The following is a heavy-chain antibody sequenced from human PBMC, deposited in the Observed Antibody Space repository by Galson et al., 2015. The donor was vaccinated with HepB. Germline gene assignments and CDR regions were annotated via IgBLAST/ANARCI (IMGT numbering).Heavy chain of an antibody. V-gene: IGHV1-24*01. J-gene: IGHJ4*02. CDR3: ARAHYYDSTGYLFDS. D-gene: IGHD3-22*01. CDR2: HDPEDGKI. Sequence: SVKVSCKASGFTLRDLSIHWVRQPPGKGLEWMGGHDPEDGKIVYPQKFQGRVTMTEDTSSDTAYMEMRSLRSEDTAVYFCARAHYYDSTGYLFDSWGQGTLVTVSS. CDR1: GFTLRDLS.